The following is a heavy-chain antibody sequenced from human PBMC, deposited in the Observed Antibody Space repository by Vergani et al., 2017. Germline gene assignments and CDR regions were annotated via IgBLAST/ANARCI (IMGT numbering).Heavy chain of an antibody. V-gene: IGHV3-30*02. D-gene: IGHD2-15*01. CDR3: AKEGAGCCSDGTCYPDY. CDR1: GFTFNSYG. CDR2: IRADESRR. Sequence: QVQLVESGGGVVQPGGSLRLSCAASGFTFNSYGMHWVRQAPGKGLEWVASIRADESRRYYGDSMEGPFTISRDNSKNTLYLQMKSLRPEDTAVYYCAKEGAGCCSDGTCYPDYWGQGTLVIVSS. J-gene: IGHJ4*02.